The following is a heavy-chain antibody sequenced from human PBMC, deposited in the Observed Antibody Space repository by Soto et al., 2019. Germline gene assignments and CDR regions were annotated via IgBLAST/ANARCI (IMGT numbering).Heavy chain of an antibody. D-gene: IGHD6-6*01. J-gene: IGHJ4*02. CDR1: GFTFSSYW. CDR3: AREGPFEYSSATFDY. Sequence: EVQLVESGGGLVQPGGSLRLSCAASGFTFSSYWMSWVRQAPGKGLEWVANIKQDGSEKYYVDSVKGRFTISRDNAKNSRYLQMNGLRAEDTAVYYCAREGPFEYSSATFDYWGQGTLVTVSS. CDR2: IKQDGSEK. V-gene: IGHV3-7*01.